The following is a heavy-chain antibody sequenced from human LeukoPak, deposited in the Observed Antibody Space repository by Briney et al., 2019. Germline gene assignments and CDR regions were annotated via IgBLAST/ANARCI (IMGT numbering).Heavy chain of an antibody. CDR1: GGSISSGSYY. CDR3: ARGRCSSTSCYGPGGQQLEGWFDP. Sequence: SETLSLTCTVSGGSISSGSYYWSWIRQPAGKGLEWIGRIYTSGSTNYNPSLKSRVTISVDTSKNQFSLKLSSVTAADTAVYYCARGRCSSTSCYGPGGQQLEGWFDPWGQGTLVTVSS. D-gene: IGHD2-2*01. V-gene: IGHV4-61*02. CDR2: IYTSGST. J-gene: IGHJ5*02.